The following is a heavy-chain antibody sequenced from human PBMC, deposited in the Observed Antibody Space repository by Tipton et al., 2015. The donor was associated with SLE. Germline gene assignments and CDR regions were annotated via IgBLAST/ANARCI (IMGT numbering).Heavy chain of an antibody. Sequence: TLSLTCTVSGASISSYYWSWIRQPPGKRLEWIGHVHSSGSTHYNPSLNSRVTISLDTSNNQFSLRLTSVTAADTAVYYCATSGYDSLSWFDPWGQGTLVTVSS. V-gene: IGHV4-59*13. CDR2: VHSSGST. J-gene: IGHJ5*02. D-gene: IGHD5-12*01. CDR3: ATSGYDSLSWFDP. CDR1: GASISSYY.